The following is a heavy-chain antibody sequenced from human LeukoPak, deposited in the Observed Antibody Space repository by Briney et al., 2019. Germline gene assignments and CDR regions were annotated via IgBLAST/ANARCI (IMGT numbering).Heavy chain of an antibody. J-gene: IGHJ4*02. CDR2: IYYSGST. D-gene: IGHD2-2*01. V-gene: IGHV4-59*08. CDR3: ARTCSSTSCFFPDY. CDR1: GGSIGSYY. Sequence: SETLSLTCTVSGGSIGSYYWGWIRQPPGKGLEWIGYIYYSGSTNYNSSLKSRVTISVDTSKNQFSLKLSSVTAADTAVYYCARTCSSTSCFFPDYWGQGTLVTVSS.